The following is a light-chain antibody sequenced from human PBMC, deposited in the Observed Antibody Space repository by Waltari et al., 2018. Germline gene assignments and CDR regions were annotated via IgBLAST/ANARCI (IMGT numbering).Light chain of an antibody. Sequence: EIVLTQSPGTLSSSPGESATLSCRASQSVSSSYLAWYQQKPGQAPSLLIYGASSRATGVPDRFSGSGSGTDFTLTISRLEPEDFAVYYCQQYGNSVVTFGQGTKVEIK. CDR3: QQYGNSVVT. CDR2: GAS. J-gene: IGKJ1*01. V-gene: IGKV3-20*01. CDR1: QSVSSSY.